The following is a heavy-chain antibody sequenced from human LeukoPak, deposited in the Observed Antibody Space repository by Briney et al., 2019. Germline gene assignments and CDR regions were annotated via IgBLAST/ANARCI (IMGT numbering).Heavy chain of an antibody. CDR3: ARDPISTVTTKYFDL. CDR1: GGSISSYY. Sequence: SETLSLTCTVSGGSISSYYWSWIRQPAGKGLEWIGRIYTSGSTNYNPSLKSRVTMSVDTSKNQFSLKLSSVTAADTAVYYCARDPISTVTTKYFDLWGRGTLVTVSS. J-gene: IGHJ2*01. CDR2: IYTSGST. D-gene: IGHD4-17*01. V-gene: IGHV4-4*07.